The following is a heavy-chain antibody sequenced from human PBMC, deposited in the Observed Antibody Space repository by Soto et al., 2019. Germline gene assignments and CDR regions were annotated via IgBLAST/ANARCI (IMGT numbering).Heavy chain of an antibody. D-gene: IGHD4-17*01. CDR2: FYWDDDK. CDR1: GFSLSTTGVG. V-gene: IGHV2-5*02. CDR3: TKIRSYGDFHS. J-gene: IGHJ5*01. Sequence: QITLKESGPTLVKPTQTLTLTCTFSGFSLSTTGVGVGWVRQPPGKALEWLALFYWDDDKHYSPSLKSRLTITRYTAKNQVVLSMTNMDPVDTATYYCTKIRSYGDFHSWGQGILVTVSS.